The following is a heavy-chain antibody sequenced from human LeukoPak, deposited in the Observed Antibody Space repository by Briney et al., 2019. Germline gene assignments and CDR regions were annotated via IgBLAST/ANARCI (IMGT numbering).Heavy chain of an antibody. CDR1: GGSISSYY. J-gene: IGHJ5*02. Sequence: KSSETLSLTCTVSGGSISSYYWSWVRQPPGKGLEWIGYIYYSGSTNYNPSLKSRVTISVDTSKNQFSLKLSSVTAADTAVYYCARAAHYYDSSGYYYRLSWFDPWGQGTLVTVSS. CDR2: IYYSGST. D-gene: IGHD3-22*01. CDR3: ARAAHYYDSSGYYYRLSWFDP. V-gene: IGHV4-59*01.